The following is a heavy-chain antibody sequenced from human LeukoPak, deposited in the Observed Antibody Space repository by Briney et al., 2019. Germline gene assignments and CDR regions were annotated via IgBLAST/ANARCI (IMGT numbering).Heavy chain of an antibody. Sequence: SETLSLTRTVSGASISSSSYYWGWIRQPPGKGLEWIGSIYYSGNTYYNPSLKSRVTISVDTSKNQFSLKLSSVTAADTAVYYCARGGIAARSWFDPWGQGTLITVSS. V-gene: IGHV4-39*01. CDR3: ARGGIAARSWFDP. D-gene: IGHD6-6*01. CDR2: IYYSGNT. J-gene: IGHJ5*02. CDR1: GASISSSSYY.